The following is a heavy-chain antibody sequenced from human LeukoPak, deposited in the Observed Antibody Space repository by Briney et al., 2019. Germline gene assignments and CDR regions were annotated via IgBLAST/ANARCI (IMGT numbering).Heavy chain of an antibody. Sequence: GGSLRLSCATSGFTFRNYAMSWVRQAPGKGLEWVSCISNSGGTTYHADSVKGRFAISRDASKNTLYLQMNSLRVEDTAVYYCAKTSPGYTYGLLDYWGQGTLVTVSS. CDR3: AKTSPGYTYGLLDY. D-gene: IGHD5-18*01. J-gene: IGHJ4*02. CDR1: GFTFRNYA. CDR2: ISNSGGTT. V-gene: IGHV3-23*01.